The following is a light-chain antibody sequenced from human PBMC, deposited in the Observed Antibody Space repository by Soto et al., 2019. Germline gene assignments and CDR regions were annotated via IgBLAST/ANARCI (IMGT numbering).Light chain of an antibody. CDR2: AAS. Sequence: EIVLTQSPVTLSLSPGERATLSCRASQSVTSKYLVWYQQKPGQAPRLLIYAASSRATGIPARFSGSGSGTDFSLTISRLEPEDFAVYYCHQYGSSPYTFGQGTRLES. J-gene: IGKJ2*01. V-gene: IGKV3-20*01. CDR1: QSVTSKY. CDR3: HQYGSSPYT.